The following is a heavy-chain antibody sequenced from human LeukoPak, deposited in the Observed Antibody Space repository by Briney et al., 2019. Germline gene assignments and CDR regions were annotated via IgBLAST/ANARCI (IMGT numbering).Heavy chain of an antibody. CDR2: VYYDGST. Sequence: SETLSLTCTVSGGSIINNYWCWIRQPPEKGLEWIGYVYYDGSTNYNPSLKSRVTMSVDTSKNQLSLKLTSVTAADTAMYYCARHPPATGRFDYWGQGTLVTVSS. V-gene: IGHV4-59*01. CDR1: GGSIINNY. CDR3: ARHPPATGRFDY. J-gene: IGHJ4*02. D-gene: IGHD1-14*01.